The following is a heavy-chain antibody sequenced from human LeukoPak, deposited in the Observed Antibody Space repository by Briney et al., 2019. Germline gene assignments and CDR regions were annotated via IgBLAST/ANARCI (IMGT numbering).Heavy chain of an antibody. J-gene: IGHJ4*02. Sequence: GGSLRLSCAASGFTFSSYGMSWVRQAPGKGLEWVSAISGSGGSTYYADSVKGRFTISRDNSKNTLYLQMNSLRAEDTAVYYCAKGVYGSGSYYKGQYYFDYWGQGTLVTVSS. D-gene: IGHD3-10*01. CDR2: ISGSGGST. CDR1: GFTFSSYG. CDR3: AKGVYGSGSYYKGQYYFDY. V-gene: IGHV3-23*01.